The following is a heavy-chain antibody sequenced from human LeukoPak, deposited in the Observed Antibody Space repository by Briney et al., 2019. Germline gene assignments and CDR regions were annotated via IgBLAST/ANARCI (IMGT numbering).Heavy chain of an antibody. D-gene: IGHD3-10*01. J-gene: IGHJ4*02. V-gene: IGHV2-5*02. Sequence: SGPTLVNPTQTLTLTCTFSGFSLSTNGVAVGWIRQPPGTALEWLALIYWDDDKRYSPSLRSRLTVTKDTSKNQVVLTMTNMDPVDTATYYCAHTSLIMVRGAFGYWGQGTLVAVSS. CDR1: GFSLSTNGVA. CDR3: AHTSLIMVRGAFGY. CDR2: IYWDDDK.